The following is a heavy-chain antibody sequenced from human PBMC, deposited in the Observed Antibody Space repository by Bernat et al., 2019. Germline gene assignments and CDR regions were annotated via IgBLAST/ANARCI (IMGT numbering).Heavy chain of an antibody. CDR1: GGSISSYY. CDR3: ASGRKVGATYYFDY. Sequence: QVQLQESGPGLVKPSETLSLTCTVSGGSISSYYWSWIRQPPGKGLEWIGYIYYSGSTNYNPSLKSRVTISVDTSKNQFSLKLSSVTAADTAVYYCASGRKVGATYYFDYWGQGTLVTVSS. D-gene: IGHD1-26*01. CDR2: IYYSGST. J-gene: IGHJ4*02. V-gene: IGHV4-59*12.